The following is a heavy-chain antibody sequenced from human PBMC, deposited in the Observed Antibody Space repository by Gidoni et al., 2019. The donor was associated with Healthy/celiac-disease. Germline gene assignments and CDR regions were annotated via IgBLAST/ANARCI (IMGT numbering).Heavy chain of an antibody. CDR1: GGSFSGYY. V-gene: IGHV4-34*01. CDR2: INHSGST. D-gene: IGHD3-3*01. J-gene: IGHJ6*03. Sequence: QVQLQQWGAGLLKPSETLSLTCAVYGGSFSGYYWSWIRQPPGKGLEWIGEINHSGSTNYNPSLKSRVTISVDTSKNQFSLKLSSVTAADTAVYYCARGQTFWSVYYGGYYYYYMDVWGKGTTVTVSS. CDR3: ARGQTFWSVYYGGYYYYYMDV.